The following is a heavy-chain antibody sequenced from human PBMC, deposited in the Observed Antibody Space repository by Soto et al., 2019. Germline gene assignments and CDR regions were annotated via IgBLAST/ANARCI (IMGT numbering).Heavy chain of an antibody. CDR2: ISSSGSTI. Sequence: WGCLRRSWAAAGFPFSSYEMNWVRQAPGKGLEWVSYISSSGSTIYYADSVKGRFTISRDNAKNSLYLQMNSLRAEDTAVYYCARLAGYSSSSGFSGQYYYYGMDVCGQGTTVTVSS. J-gene: IGHJ6*02. D-gene: IGHD6-6*01. V-gene: IGHV3-48*03. CDR3: ARLAGYSSSSGFSGQYYYYGMDV. CDR1: GFPFSSYE.